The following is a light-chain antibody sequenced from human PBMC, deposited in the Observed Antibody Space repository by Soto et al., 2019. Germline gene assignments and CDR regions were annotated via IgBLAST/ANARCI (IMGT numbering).Light chain of an antibody. CDR3: QHYGSALFT. CDR1: QIFSSSY. V-gene: IGKV3-20*01. J-gene: IGKJ3*01. CDR2: GAS. Sequence: EIVLTQSPGTLSLSPVERATLSCRASQIFSSSYLAWYQQKPGQAPRLLIYGASSRATGIPDRFSGSGSGTDFTLNISSLEPEDFAVYYCQHYGSALFTFGPGTKVDVK.